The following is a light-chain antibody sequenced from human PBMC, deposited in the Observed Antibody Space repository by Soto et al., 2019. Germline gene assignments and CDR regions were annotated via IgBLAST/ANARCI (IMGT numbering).Light chain of an antibody. CDR1: SGHSSYI. Sequence: QSVLTQSSTASASLGSSVKLTCTLSSGHSSYIIAWHQQQPGKAPRYLMKLEGSGSYNKGSGVPDRFSGSSSGADRYLTISNLQFEDEADYYCETWDSNTHTGVFGGGTKVTVL. CDR2: LEGSGSY. V-gene: IGLV4-60*02. J-gene: IGLJ3*02. CDR3: ETWDSNTHTGV.